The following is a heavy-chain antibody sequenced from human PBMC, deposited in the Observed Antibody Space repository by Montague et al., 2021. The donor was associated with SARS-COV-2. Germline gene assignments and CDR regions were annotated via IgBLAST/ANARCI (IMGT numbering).Heavy chain of an antibody. J-gene: IGHJ4*02. CDR2: IDWDDDK. D-gene: IGHD4-23*01. CDR3: ARSYGTTVVTRAFDY. CDR1: GFSLSTSGMC. Sequence: PALAKPTQTLTLTCTFSGFSLSTSGMCVSWIRQPPGKALEWLTLIDWDDDKYYSTPLKTRLTISKDTSKNQVVLTMTNMDPVDTATYYCARSYGTTVVTRAFDYWGQGTLVTVSS. V-gene: IGHV2-70*01.